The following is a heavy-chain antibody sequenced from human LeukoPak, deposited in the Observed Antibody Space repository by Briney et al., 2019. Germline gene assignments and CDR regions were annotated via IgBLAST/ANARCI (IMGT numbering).Heavy chain of an antibody. J-gene: IGHJ6*03. CDR1: GYVFTTYT. Sequence: ASVKVSCKPSGYVFTTYTLHWVRQAPGQGLEWMGWINTGNGDTKYSQTFQDRLTITRDTSASTAYMELRSLRSDDTAVYYCARDLGIYCSSTSCLPDYYYYMDVWGKGTTVTVSS. D-gene: IGHD2-2*01. CDR2: INTGNGDT. CDR3: ARDLGIYCSSTSCLPDYYYYMDV. V-gene: IGHV1-3*04.